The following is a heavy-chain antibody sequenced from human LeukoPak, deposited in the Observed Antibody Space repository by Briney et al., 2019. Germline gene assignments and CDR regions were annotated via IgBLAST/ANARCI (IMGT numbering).Heavy chain of an antibody. CDR2: IFYSGST. CDR3: ARVRVVPAAIGF. CDR1: GGSISSSSYS. D-gene: IGHD2-2*01. V-gene: IGHV4-39*07. Sequence: SETLSLTCTVSGGSISSSSYSWGWIRQPPGKGLEWIGSIFYSGSTYNNPSLKSRVTISVDTSKNQFSLRLSSVTAADTAVYYCARVRVVPAAIGFWGQGTMVTVSS. J-gene: IGHJ3*01.